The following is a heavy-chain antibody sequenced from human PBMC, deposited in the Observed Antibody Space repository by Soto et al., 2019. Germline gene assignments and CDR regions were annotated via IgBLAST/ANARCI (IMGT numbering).Heavy chain of an antibody. J-gene: IGHJ6*02. CDR3: ARAPGIAAAVVYGMDV. CDR1: GGSISSYY. D-gene: IGHD6-13*01. Sequence: SETLSLTCTVSGGSISSYYWSWIRQPPGKGLEWIGYIYYSGSTNYNPSLKSRVTISVDTSKNQFSLKLSSVTAADTAVYYCARAPGIAAAVVYGMDVWGQGTTVTVFS. V-gene: IGHV4-59*01. CDR2: IYYSGST.